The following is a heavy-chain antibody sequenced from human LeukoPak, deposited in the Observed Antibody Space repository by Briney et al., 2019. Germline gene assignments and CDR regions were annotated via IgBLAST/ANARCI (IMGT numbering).Heavy chain of an antibody. V-gene: IGHV3-9*01. CDR1: GFTFDDYA. Sequence: GGSLRLSCAASGFTFDDYAMHWVRQAPGKGLEWVSGISWNSGSIGYEDSVQGRFTISRDNAINTVSLQMQRLRADDTGTYYCARFYYPEEHDRAWYEAHWGQGVLVTVS. J-gene: IGHJ4*02. CDR3: ARFYYPEEHDRAWYEAH. CDR2: ISWNSGSI. D-gene: IGHD6-19*01.